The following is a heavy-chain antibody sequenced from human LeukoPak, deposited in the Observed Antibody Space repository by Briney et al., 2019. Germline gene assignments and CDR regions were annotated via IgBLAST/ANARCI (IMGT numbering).Heavy chain of an antibody. J-gene: IGHJ3*02. CDR2: IYHSGST. D-gene: IGHD3-22*01. CDR3: ARMGVSGYALGAFDI. CDR1: GGSISSGGYS. V-gene: IGHV4-30-2*01. Sequence: SQTLSLTCAVSGGSISSGGYSWSWIRQPPGKGLEWIGYIYHSGSTYYNPSLKSRVTISVDRSKNQFSLKLSSVTAADTAVYYCARMGVSGYALGAFDIWGQGTMVTVSS.